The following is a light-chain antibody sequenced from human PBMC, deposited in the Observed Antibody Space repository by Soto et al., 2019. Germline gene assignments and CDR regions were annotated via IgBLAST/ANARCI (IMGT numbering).Light chain of an antibody. J-gene: IGLJ3*02. CDR1: SSDIGAYKY. Sequence: QSVLSQPASVSGSPGQSISISCTGTSSDIGAYKYVSWYQQHPGKAPKLIIYEVSDRPSGVSNRFSGSKSGNTASLTISGLRAEDEAHYYCTSYTNTITLVFGGGTKLTVL. V-gene: IGLV2-14*03. CDR2: EVS. CDR3: TSYTNTITLV.